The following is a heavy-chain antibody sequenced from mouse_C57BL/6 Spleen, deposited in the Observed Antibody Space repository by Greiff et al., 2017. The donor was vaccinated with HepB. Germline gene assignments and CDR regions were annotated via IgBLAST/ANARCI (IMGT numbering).Heavy chain of an antibody. CDR1: GYTFTSYW. CDR3: ARYNYGSSYNYAMDY. D-gene: IGHD1-1*01. V-gene: IGHV1-69*01. J-gene: IGHJ4*01. Sequence: QVQLQQPGAELVMPGASVKLSCKASGYTFTSYWMHWVKQRPDKGLEWIGEIDPSDSYTNYNQKLKGKSTSTVDKSSSTAYMQLSSLTSEDSAVYYCARYNYGSSYNYAMDYWGQGTSVTVSS. CDR2: IDPSDSYT.